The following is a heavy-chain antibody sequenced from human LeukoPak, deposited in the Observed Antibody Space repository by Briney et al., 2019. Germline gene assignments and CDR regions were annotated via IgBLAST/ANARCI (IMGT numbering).Heavy chain of an antibody. CDR2: IYTDDST. CDR1: GFTVSSNY. Sequence: GGSLRLSCAASGFTVSSNYMSWVRQAPGKGLEWVSVIYTDDSTYYADSVEGRFTISRDNSKNTLYLQMNSLRAEDTAVYYCARSRLGYDYWGQGTLVTVSS. D-gene: IGHD5-12*01. V-gene: IGHV3-53*01. J-gene: IGHJ4*02. CDR3: ARSRLGYDY.